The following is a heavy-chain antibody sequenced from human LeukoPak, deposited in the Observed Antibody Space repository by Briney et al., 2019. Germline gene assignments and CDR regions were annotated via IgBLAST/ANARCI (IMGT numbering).Heavy chain of an antibody. V-gene: IGHV3-7*01. CDR1: GFTFSRHW. Sequence: GGSLRLSCATSGFTFSRHWMSWVRQAPGKGLEWVANINQDGSGKYYVNSVKGRFTISRDNAKNSLYLQMNSLRSEDTAIYYCAEGTTGWGQGTLVTVSS. CDR3: AEGTTG. J-gene: IGHJ1*01. D-gene: IGHD1-1*01. CDR2: INQDGSGK.